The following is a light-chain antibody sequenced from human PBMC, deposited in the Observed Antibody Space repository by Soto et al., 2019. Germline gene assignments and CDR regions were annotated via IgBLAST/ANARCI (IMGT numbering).Light chain of an antibody. CDR2: EVS. CDR3: LQTALSPYT. Sequence: DVVMTQSPLSLPVTLGQPASVSCRCSRVLVHSDGNTYFTWFQQRPGPSPRRLIYEVSNRDSGVPDRFRGSGSGTDFTLRVSRVEAEDVGVYYCLQTALSPYTFGQGTKLEIK. V-gene: IGKV2-30*02. J-gene: IGKJ2*01. CDR1: RVLVHSDGNTY.